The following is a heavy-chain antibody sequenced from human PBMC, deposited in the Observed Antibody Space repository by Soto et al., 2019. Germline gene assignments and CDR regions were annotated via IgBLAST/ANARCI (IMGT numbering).Heavy chain of an antibody. CDR3: AREKIVATITYYFDY. CDR2: IWYDGSNK. V-gene: IGHV3-33*01. CDR1: GFTFSSYG. D-gene: IGHD5-12*01. Sequence: GGSLRLSCAASGFTFSSYGMHWVRQAPGKGLEWVAVIWYDGSNKYYADSVKGRFTISRDNSKNTLYLQMNSLRAEDTAVYYCAREKIVATITYYFDYWGQGTLVTVSS. J-gene: IGHJ4*02.